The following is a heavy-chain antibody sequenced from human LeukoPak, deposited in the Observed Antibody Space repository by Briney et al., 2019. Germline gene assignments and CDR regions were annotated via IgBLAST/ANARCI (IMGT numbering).Heavy chain of an antibody. CDR1: GYTLTELS. D-gene: IGHD2-2*01. CDR3: AAPTRYCSSTSCYVFDY. CDR2: FDPEDGET. J-gene: IGHJ4*02. Sequence: GASVKVSCKVSGYTLTELSMHWVRQAPGKGLEWMGGFDPEDGETIYAQKFQGRVTMTEDTSTDTAYMELSSLRSEGTAVYYCAAPTRYCSSTSCYVFDYWGQGTLVTVSS. V-gene: IGHV1-24*01.